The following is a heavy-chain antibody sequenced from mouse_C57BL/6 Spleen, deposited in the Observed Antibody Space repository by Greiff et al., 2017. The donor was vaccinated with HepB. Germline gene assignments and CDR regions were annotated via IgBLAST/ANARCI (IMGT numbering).Heavy chain of an antibody. Sequence: VQLQQPGAELVKPGASVKLSCKASGYTFTSYWMQWVKQRPGQGLEWIGEIDPSDSYTNYNQKFKGKATLTVDTSSSTAYMQLSSLTSEDSAVYYCASPPGTPWFAYWGQGTLVTVSA. CDR1: GYTFTSYW. D-gene: IGHD4-1*01. CDR3: ASPPGTPWFAY. V-gene: IGHV1-50*01. CDR2: IDPSDSYT. J-gene: IGHJ3*01.